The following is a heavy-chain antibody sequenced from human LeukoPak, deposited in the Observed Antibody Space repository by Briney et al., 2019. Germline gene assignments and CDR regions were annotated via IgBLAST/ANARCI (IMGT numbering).Heavy chain of an antibody. V-gene: IGHV3-48*03. J-gene: IGHJ6*03. CDR3: ARVPQGWYFLYYYMDV. Sequence: PGGSLRLSCAASGFTFSSYEMNWVRQAPGKGLEWVSYISSSGSTIYYADSVKGRFTISRDNAKNSLYLQMNSLRAEDTAVYYCARVPQGWYFLYYYMDVWGKGTTVTISS. D-gene: IGHD6-19*01. CDR1: GFTFSSYE. CDR2: ISSSGSTI.